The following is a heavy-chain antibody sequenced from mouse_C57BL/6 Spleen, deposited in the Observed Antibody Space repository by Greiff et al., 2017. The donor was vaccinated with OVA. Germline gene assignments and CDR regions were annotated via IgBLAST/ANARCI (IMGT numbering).Heavy chain of an antibody. CDR1: GYTFTSYG. J-gene: IGHJ1*03. CDR2: IYPRSGNT. CDR3: AKPLVGYYGSSLWYFDV. D-gene: IGHD1-1*01. Sequence: QVQLQQSGAELARPGASVKLSCKASGYTFTSYGISWVKQRTGQGLEWIGEIYPRSGNTYYNEKFKGKATLTADKSSSTAYMELRSLTSEDSAVYFCAKPLVGYYGSSLWYFDVWGTGTTVTVSS. V-gene: IGHV1-81*01.